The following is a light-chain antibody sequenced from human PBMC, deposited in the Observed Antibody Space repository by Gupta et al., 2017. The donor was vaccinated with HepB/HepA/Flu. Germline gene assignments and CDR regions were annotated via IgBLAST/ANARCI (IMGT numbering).Light chain of an antibody. CDR2: ASS. CDR3: QQGNSFPVT. Sequence: DIQMTQSPSSVSASVGDRVTITCRASQDISNWLAWYQQEPGKAPKLLIYASSSFESGVPSRYSGSGSGLEFNLTIISRQAEAFGSYYCQQGNSFPVTFGAGTKVEIK. V-gene: IGKV1-12*01. CDR1: QDISNW. J-gene: IGKJ4*01.